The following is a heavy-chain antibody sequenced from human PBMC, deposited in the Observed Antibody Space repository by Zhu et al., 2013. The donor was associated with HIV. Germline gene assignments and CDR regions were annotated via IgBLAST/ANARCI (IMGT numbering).Heavy chain of an antibody. CDR3: AIPAYTSDWYGDAFDF. CDR2: INPNSGDT. V-gene: IGHV1-2*02. Sequence: QVQLVQSGAEVKKPGASVKVSCKASGYTFTDYYLNWVRQAPGQGLEWMGWINPNSGDTNSAQKFQGRVTLTRDTSISTAYMELSSLRSDDTAVYYCAIPAYTSDWYGDAFDFWGQGTMVTVSS. D-gene: IGHD6-19*01. J-gene: IGHJ3*01. CDR1: GYTFTDYY.